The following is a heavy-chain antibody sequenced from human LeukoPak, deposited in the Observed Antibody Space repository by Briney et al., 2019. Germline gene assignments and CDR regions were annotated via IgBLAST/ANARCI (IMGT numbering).Heavy chain of an antibody. Sequence: GGSLRLSCAASGFTFSRYAMHWVRQAPGKGLEWVAVISDDGTFTLYGDSVRGRFTISRDSSRNTLYLQMNSLRPEDTAVYYCARDPYRDAPDYFDYWGQGTLVTVSS. J-gene: IGHJ4*02. CDR2: ISDDGTFT. D-gene: IGHD1-14*01. V-gene: IGHV3-30-3*01. CDR3: ARDPYRDAPDYFDY. CDR1: GFTFSRYA.